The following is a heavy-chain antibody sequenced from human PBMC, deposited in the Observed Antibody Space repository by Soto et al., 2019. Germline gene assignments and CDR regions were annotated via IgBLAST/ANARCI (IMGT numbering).Heavy chain of an antibody. D-gene: IGHD4-4*01. CDR3: ARGLKWGLFDY. V-gene: IGHV3-74*01. J-gene: IGHJ4*02. Sequence: EVQLVESGGGLVQTGGSLRLSCAASGFTFSRDWMHWVRQAPGKGLVWVSHLNRDGSSTSYADSVNGRFTISRDNARNTRFLQMNSLSAEDTAVYYCARGLKWGLFDYWGQGTLVTVSS. CDR1: GFTFSRDW. CDR2: LNRDGSST.